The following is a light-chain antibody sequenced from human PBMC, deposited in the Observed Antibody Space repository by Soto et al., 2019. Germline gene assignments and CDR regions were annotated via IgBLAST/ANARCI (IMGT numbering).Light chain of an antibody. CDR1: QGIAGW. CDR3: QHNGV. J-gene: IGKJ3*01. Sequence: DIQMTQSPSSLSVSVGETVTMTCRASQGIAGWLSWYQQKPGKAPKLLIFATSNLQGGVPSRFSGSGSGTDFTLTISSLQPEDFATYYCQHNGVFGPGTQVDIK. V-gene: IGKV1-12*01. CDR2: ATS.